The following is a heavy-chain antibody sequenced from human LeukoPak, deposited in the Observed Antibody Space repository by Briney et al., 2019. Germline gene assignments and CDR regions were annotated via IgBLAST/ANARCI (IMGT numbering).Heavy chain of an antibody. V-gene: IGHV1-2*02. CDR1: GYTFTGYY. J-gene: IGHJ4*02. CDR3: ARDRVLYYGSGSYYPYYFDY. CDR2: INPNSGGT. D-gene: IGHD3-10*01. Sequence: ASVKVSCKASGYTFTGYYMHWVRQAPGQGLEWMGWINPNSGGTNYAQKFQGRVTMTRDTSISTAYMELSRLRSDDTAVYYCARDRVLYYGSGSYYPYYFDYWGQGTLVTVSS.